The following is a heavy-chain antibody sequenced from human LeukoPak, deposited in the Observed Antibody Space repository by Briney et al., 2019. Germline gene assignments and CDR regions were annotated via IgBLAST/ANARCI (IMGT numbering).Heavy chain of an antibody. CDR3: ARHSRVVAHSLNWFDP. D-gene: IGHD2-15*01. J-gene: IGHJ5*02. CDR2: INPNSGGT. V-gene: IGHV1-2*02. Sequence: GASVKVSCKASGYTFTGYYMHWVRQAPGQGLEWMGWINPNSGGTNYAQKFQGRVTMTRDTSISTAYMELSRLRSDDTAVYYCARHSRVVAHSLNWFDPWGQGTLVTVSS. CDR1: GYTFTGYY.